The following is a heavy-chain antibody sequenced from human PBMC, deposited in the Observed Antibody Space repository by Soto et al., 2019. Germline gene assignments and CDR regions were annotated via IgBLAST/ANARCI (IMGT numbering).Heavy chain of an antibody. CDR3: ARRAYYGSGSYLDYWFDP. CDR2: IIPIFGTA. Sequence: SLKVSCKASGGTFSSYAISWVRQAPGQGLEWMGGIIPIFGTANYAQKFQGRVTITADESTSTAYMELSSLRSEDTAVYYCARRAYYGSGSYLDYWFDPWGQGTLVTVPS. J-gene: IGHJ5*02. D-gene: IGHD3-10*01. CDR1: GGTFSSYA. V-gene: IGHV1-69*13.